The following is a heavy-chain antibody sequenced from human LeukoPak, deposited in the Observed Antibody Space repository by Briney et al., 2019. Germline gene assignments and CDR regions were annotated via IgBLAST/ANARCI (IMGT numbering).Heavy chain of an antibody. D-gene: IGHD4-17*01. Sequence: SETLSLTCAVYGGSFSGYYWSWIRQPPGKGLEWIGEINHSGSTNYNPSLKSRVTISVDTSKNQFSLKLTSVTAADTAVYYCARAPGTTFDCWGHGNMVTVSS. J-gene: IGHJ4*01. CDR2: INHSGST. CDR3: ARAPGTTFDC. CDR1: GGSFSGYY. V-gene: IGHV4-34*01.